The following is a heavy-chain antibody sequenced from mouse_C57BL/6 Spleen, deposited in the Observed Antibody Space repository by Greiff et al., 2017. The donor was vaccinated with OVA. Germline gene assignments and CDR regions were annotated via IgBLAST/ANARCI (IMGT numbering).Heavy chain of an antibody. CDR1: GYTFADYH. Sequence: EVQLQQSGPELVKPGASVKMSCKASGYTFADYHMHWVKQSHGKSLEWIGYINPNNGGTSYNQKFKGKATLTVNKSSSTAYMELRSLTSEDSAVYYCAREHDGYYVYFDCWGQGTTLTVSS. CDR2: INPNNGGT. D-gene: IGHD2-3*01. CDR3: AREHDGYYVYFDC. J-gene: IGHJ2*01. V-gene: IGHV1-22*01.